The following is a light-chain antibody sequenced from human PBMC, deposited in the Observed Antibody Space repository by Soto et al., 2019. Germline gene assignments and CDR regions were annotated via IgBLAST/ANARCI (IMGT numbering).Light chain of an antibody. CDR2: TAS. J-gene: IGKJ3*01. CDR3: QQLNNYPYT. V-gene: IGKV1-9*01. Sequence: DIQLTQSPSLMSASIGDRVTITCRASQDISSFLAWYQQKPEKAPNLLIYTASTLQSGFPSRFSGSGSGTEFTLTLGSLQPEDFATYDSQQLNNYPYTFGPGTKVEI. CDR1: QDISSF.